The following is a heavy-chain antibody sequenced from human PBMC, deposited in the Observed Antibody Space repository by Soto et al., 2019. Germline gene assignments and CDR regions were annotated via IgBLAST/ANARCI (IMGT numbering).Heavy chain of an antibody. Sequence: QVQLVESGGGLVKPGGCLRLSCAASGFTFSDYYMSWIRQAPGKGLEWVSYISSSGSDTNYAHSVKGRFTVSRDNAKNSLYLQMTSLRAEDTAVYYCARSFRGYSGYSGYWGQGTLVTVSS. V-gene: IGHV3-11*05. CDR3: ARSFRGYSGYSGY. D-gene: IGHD5-12*01. CDR1: GFTFSDYY. J-gene: IGHJ4*02. CDR2: ISSSGSDT.